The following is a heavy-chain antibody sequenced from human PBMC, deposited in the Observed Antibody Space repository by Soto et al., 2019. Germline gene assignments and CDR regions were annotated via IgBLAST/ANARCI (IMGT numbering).Heavy chain of an antibody. CDR3: ARDGQPCFFDY. CDR1: GFTFSSYA. Sequence: GGSLRLSCAASGFTFSSYAMHWVRQAPGKGLEWVAVISYDGSNKYYADSVKGRFTISRDNSKNTLYLQMNSLRAEDTAVYYCARDGQPCFFDYWGQGTLVTVSS. CDR2: ISYDGSNK. V-gene: IGHV3-30*04. J-gene: IGHJ4*02.